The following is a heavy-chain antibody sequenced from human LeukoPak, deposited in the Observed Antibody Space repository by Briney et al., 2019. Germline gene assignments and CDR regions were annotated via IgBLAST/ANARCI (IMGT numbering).Heavy chain of an antibody. CDR1: GFTVSSNY. CDR2: FYSGGSR. Sequence: GGSLRLSCAASGFTVSSNYMSWVRQAPGKGLEWVSVFYSGGSRYYADSVKGRLTISRDNSKNTLYFQMNSLRAEDTAVYYCARYGSIAAAGTFDYWGQGTLVTVSS. V-gene: IGHV3-53*01. D-gene: IGHD6-13*01. CDR3: ARYGSIAAAGTFDY. J-gene: IGHJ4*02.